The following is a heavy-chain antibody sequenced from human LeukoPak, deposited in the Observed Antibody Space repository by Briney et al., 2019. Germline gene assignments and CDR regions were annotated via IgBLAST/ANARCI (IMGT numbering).Heavy chain of an antibody. Sequence: PGGSLRLSCADSGFTVSSNYMSWVRQAPGKGLEWVSVIYSGGSTYYADSVKGRFTISRDNAKNSLYLQMNSLRAEDTAVYYCAREMAYCSSTSCYQRRCPDYWGQGTLVTVSS. CDR1: GFTVSSNY. CDR3: AREMAYCSSTSCYQRRCPDY. D-gene: IGHD2-2*01. J-gene: IGHJ4*02. V-gene: IGHV3-53*01. CDR2: IYSGGST.